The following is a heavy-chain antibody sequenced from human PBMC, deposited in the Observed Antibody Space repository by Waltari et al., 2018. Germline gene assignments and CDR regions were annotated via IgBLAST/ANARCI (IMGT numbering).Heavy chain of an antibody. CDR1: GGSISSSSYY. Sequence: QLQLQESGPGLVKPSETLSLTCTVSGGSISSSSYYWGWIRQPPGKGLEWIGRIYYSGSTYYNPSLKSRVTISVDTSKNQFSLKLSSVTAADTAVYYCARLIRYSYAMWGQGTLVTVSS. J-gene: IGHJ4*02. CDR2: IYYSGST. V-gene: IGHV4-39*01. CDR3: ARLIRYSYAM. D-gene: IGHD5-18*01.